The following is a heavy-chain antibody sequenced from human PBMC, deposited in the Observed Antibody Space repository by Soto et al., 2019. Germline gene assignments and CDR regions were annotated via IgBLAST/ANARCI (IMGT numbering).Heavy chain of an antibody. J-gene: IGHJ5*02. V-gene: IGHV1-18*01. CDR1: GYTFTSYG. CDR3: ARDEAYKWNDGGWFDP. D-gene: IGHD1-1*01. CDR2: ISAYNGNT. Sequence: QVQLVQSGAEVKKPGASVKVSCKASGYTFTSYGISWVRQASGQGLGWMGWISAYNGNTKYAQKLQGRVTMTTDTSTSTAYMELRSLRSDDTAVYYCARDEAYKWNDGGWFDPWGHGTRVTVSS.